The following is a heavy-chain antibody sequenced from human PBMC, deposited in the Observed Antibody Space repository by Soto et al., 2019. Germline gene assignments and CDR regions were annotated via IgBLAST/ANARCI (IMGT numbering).Heavy chain of an antibody. V-gene: IGHV3-7*02. Sequence: PGGSLRLSCAASGFSFSSYWMSWVRQAPGKGLEWVANIKEDGSEKYYVDSMKGRFTISRDNAKNSLYLQMNSLRVEDTAVYYCARGWDYYGSSLYYFDYWGQGTLVTVSS. D-gene: IGHD3-22*01. CDR3: ARGWDYYGSSLYYFDY. CDR1: GFSFSSYW. J-gene: IGHJ4*02. CDR2: IKEDGSEK.